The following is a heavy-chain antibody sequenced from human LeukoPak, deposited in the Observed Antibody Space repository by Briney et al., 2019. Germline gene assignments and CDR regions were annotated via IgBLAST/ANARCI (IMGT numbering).Heavy chain of an antibody. Sequence: PSETLSLTCAVYGGSFSGYYWSWIRQPPGKGLEWIGGINHSGSTNYNPSLKSRVTISVDTSKNQFSLKLSSVTAADTAVYYCARRFPPAYYYDSSGFRLDYWGQGTLVTVSS. CDR2: INHSGST. J-gene: IGHJ4*02. V-gene: IGHV4-34*01. CDR3: ARRFPPAYYYDSSGFRLDY. D-gene: IGHD3-22*01. CDR1: GGSFSGYY.